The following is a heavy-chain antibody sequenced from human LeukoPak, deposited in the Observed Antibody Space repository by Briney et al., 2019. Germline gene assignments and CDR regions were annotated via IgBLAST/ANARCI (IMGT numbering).Heavy chain of an antibody. CDR2: IYTSGST. V-gene: IGHV4-4*07. J-gene: IGHJ4*02. D-gene: IGHD3-10*01. CDR3: ARENGPLLWFEKYYFDY. Sequence: SETLSLTCTVSGGSISSYYWSWIRQPAGKGLEWIGRIYTSGSTNYNPSLKSRVTMPVDTSKNQFSLKLSSVTAADTAVYYCARENGPLLWFEKYYFDYWGQGTLVTVSS. CDR1: GGSISSYY.